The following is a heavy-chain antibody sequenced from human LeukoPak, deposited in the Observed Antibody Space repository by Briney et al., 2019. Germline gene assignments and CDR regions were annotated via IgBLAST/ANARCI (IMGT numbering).Heavy chain of an antibody. Sequence: ASVKVSCKASGYTFTGYYMHWVRQAPGQGLEWMGCINPNSGGTNYAQKFQARVTMTRDTSISTAYMELSSLRSDDTAVYYCARASYCSDGSCYSDYWGQGTLVTVSS. D-gene: IGHD2-15*01. CDR2: INPNSGGT. V-gene: IGHV1-2*02. CDR1: GYTFTGYY. CDR3: ARASYCSDGSCYSDY. J-gene: IGHJ4*02.